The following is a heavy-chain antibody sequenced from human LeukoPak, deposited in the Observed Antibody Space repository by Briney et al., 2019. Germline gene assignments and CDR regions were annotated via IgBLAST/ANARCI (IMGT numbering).Heavy chain of an antibody. CDR1: GFTFDDYA. J-gene: IGHJ3*02. CDR2: ISGSGIST. CDR3: AKSWNYYDSSGDDALDI. Sequence: PGGSLRLSCAASGFTFDDYAMHWVRQAPGKGLEWVSGISGSGISTYYADSVKGRFTISRDNSKNTLYLQMNSLRVEDTAVYYCAKSWNYYDSSGDDALDIWGQGTMVTVSS. D-gene: IGHD3-22*01. V-gene: IGHV3-23*01.